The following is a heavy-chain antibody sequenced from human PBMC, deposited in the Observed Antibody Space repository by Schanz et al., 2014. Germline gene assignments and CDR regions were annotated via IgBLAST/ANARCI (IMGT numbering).Heavy chain of an antibody. J-gene: IGHJ5*01. CDR1: GGSISSHF. CDR3: ARDRGYDFSFDP. CDR2: MYHSGSS. V-gene: IGHV4-59*11. D-gene: IGHD3-3*01. Sequence: QVQLQESGPALVKPSETLSLTCTVSGGSISSHFWSWIRQPPGKGLEWIGYMYHSGSSNYNPSLKSRVTISVDTSKNQFSLKMTSLTAADTAVYYCARDRGYDFSFDPWGQGTMVTVSS.